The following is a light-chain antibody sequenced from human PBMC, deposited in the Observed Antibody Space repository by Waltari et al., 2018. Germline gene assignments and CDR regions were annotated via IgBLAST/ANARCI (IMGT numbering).Light chain of an antibody. V-gene: IGLV2-23*01. CDR3: CSYAGSRVA. CDR1: SSDIGHFYL. J-gene: IGLJ2*01. CDR2: EAT. Sequence: QSALTQPASVSGSPGQSITISCAGTSSDIGHFYLVSWYQHTPGQAPKLIIYEATKRPSGVSVRFSGTKSGNTASLTISGLQAEDEADYYCCSYAGSRVAFGGGTKVTVL.